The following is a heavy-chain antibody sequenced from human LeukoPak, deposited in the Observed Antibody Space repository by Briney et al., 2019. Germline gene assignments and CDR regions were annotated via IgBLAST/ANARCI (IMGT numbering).Heavy chain of an antibody. D-gene: IGHD2-2*01. CDR2: MSGCGGST. J-gene: IGHJ4*02. CDR3: AKDSGGGLCYFDY. Sequence: GGSLRLSCAVSGFTFSSNWMSWVRQAPGKGLEWVSAMSGCGGSTYYADSVKGRFTISRDNSKNTLYLQMNSLRPEDTTVYYCAKDSGGGLCYFDYWGQGTLVTVSS. V-gene: IGHV3-23*01. CDR1: GFTFSSNW.